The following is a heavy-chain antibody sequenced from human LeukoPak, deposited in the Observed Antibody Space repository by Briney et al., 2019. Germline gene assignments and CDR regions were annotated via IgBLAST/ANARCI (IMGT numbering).Heavy chain of an antibody. CDR3: AISPYCSGGSCYSG. V-gene: IGHV1-2*02. J-gene: IGHJ4*02. D-gene: IGHD2-15*01. CDR2: ISPNSGGT. CDR1: GYTFTGYY. Sequence: ASVKVSCKASGYTFTGYYMHWVRQAPGQGLEWMGWISPNSGGTNYAQKFQGRVTMTRDTSISTAYMELSRLRSDDTAVYYCAISPYCSGGSCYSGWGQGTLVTVSS.